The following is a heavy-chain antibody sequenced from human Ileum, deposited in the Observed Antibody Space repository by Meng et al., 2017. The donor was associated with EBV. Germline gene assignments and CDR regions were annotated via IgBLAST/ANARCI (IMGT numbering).Heavy chain of an antibody. CDR2: IDYSGSA. Sequence: GHLPEPAPGLVKPPETLSLTGTVSGGSVATTSDNWSWLRQPPGKGLEWIGYIDYSGSAKYNPSLQSRVDMSVDTSKNHFSLKLRPVTAADTGLYYCARGSTFILVDWGQGTLVTVSS. CDR3: ARGSTFILVD. V-gene: IGHV4-61*03. D-gene: IGHD3-22*01. J-gene: IGHJ4*02. CDR1: GGSVATTSDN.